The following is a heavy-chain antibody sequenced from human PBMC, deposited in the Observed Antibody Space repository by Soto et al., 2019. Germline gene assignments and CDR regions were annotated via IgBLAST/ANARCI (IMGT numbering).Heavy chain of an antibody. D-gene: IGHD3-22*01. Sequence: QVQLVESGGGLVQTSGSLRIACVASGFTFSDYYMSWVRQAPGKGLEWVSYISSSGNTIYYADSVKGRFTISTDNAKNSVYLQMNSLRAEDTALYFCAKMSSEHYYDPVFSWGQGTLVTVSS. CDR2: ISSSGNTI. CDR3: AKMSSEHYYDPVFS. J-gene: IGHJ4*02. V-gene: IGHV3-11*01. CDR1: GFTFSDYY.